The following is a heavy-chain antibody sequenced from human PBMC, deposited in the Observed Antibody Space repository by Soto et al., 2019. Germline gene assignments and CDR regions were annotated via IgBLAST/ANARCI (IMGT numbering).Heavy chain of an antibody. J-gene: IGHJ3*02. V-gene: IGHV4-4*02. D-gene: IGHD6-19*01. CDR2: IFHSGDT. CDR3: AYSTGWYRHDI. CDR1: GDSIGNSRW. Sequence: QVQLQESGPGLVKPSGTLSLTCAVSGDSIGNSRWWTWVRQPPGKGLEWIGDIFHSGDTNYNPSLKSRVFISVHKSQYQFSLKVSSVTAAYTAVYYCAYSTGWYRHDIWGQGTLLTVSS.